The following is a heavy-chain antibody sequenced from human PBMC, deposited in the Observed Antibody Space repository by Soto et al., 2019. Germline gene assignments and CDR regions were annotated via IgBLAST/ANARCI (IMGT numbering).Heavy chain of an antibody. J-gene: IGHJ3*01. V-gene: IGHV3-30*14. CDR1: GFPFSDYV. D-gene: IGHD3-10*01. Sequence: QVHLVESGGGVVQPGRSLRLSCAASGFPFSDYVIHWVRQAAGKGLEWVASMTYDGATEYYADSVKGRFTVSRDNSKRTLSLQMNSLRPEDTAVYYCARVRLTISVNDALDGWGQGTTVTVSS. CDR2: MTYDGATE. CDR3: ARVRLTISVNDALDG.